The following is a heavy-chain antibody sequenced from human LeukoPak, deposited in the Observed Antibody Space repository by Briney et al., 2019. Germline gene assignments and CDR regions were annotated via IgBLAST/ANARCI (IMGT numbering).Heavy chain of an antibody. CDR3: ARDGRFGDYDYYYYMDV. D-gene: IGHD3-10*01. V-gene: IGHV3-53*01. J-gene: IGHJ6*03. Sequence: GGSLRLSCAASGFTVSSNYMSWVRQAPGKGLEWVSVIYSGGNTYYADSVKGRFTISRDNSKNTLYLQMNSLRAEDTAVYYCARDGRFGDYDYYYYMDVWGKGTTVTVSS. CDR1: GFTVSSNY. CDR2: IYSGGNT.